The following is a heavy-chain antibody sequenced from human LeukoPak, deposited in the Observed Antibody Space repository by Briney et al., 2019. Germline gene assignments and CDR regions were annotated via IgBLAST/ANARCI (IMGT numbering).Heavy chain of an antibody. CDR3: AKDRESLAYCGGDCYSHFDY. D-gene: IGHD2-21*01. Sequence: PGGSLRLSCAAPGFTFSSYAMSWVRQAPGKGLEWVSAISGSGGSTYYADSVKGRFTISRDNSKNTLYLQMNSLRAEDTAVYYCAKDRESLAYCGGDCYSHFDYWGQGTLVTVSS. V-gene: IGHV3-23*01. CDR1: GFTFSSYA. J-gene: IGHJ4*02. CDR2: ISGSGGST.